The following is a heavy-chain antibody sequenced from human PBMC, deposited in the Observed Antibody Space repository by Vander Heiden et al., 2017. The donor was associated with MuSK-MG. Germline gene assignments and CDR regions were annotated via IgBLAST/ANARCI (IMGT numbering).Heavy chain of an antibody. J-gene: IGHJ6*02. D-gene: IGHD2-21*02. CDR2: IKPDRGDT. CDR1: GYTFSGYH. Sequence: QLEQSGAELKKPGASVKVSCRASGYTFSGYHLHWVRKAPGQGLEWMGWIKPDRGDTNYAQKFQGRVTMTRGTSTSTVYMELSRLRSDDTAVYFCATDFWVTALSPSYYYGMDVWGQGTTSTVS. CDR3: ATDFWVTALSPSYYYGMDV. V-gene: IGHV1-2*02.